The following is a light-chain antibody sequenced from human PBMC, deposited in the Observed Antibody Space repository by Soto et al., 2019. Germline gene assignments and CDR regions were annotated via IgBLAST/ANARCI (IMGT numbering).Light chain of an antibody. CDR3: QQYKSYPWK. CDR2: DAS. V-gene: IGKV3-11*01. CDR1: QSVSSY. Sequence: LLTEAQTNLSFCVGDRAALTRRASQSVSSYLAWYKQKPAQAPRLLIYDASNRATGIPARFSGSGSGTDFTLTISSLQPDDFATYYCQQYKSYPWKFGEGGKADIK. J-gene: IGKJ1*01.